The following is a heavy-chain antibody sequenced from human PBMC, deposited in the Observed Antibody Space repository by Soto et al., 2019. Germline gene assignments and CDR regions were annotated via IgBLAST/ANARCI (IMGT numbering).Heavy chain of an antibody. Sequence: AVKVSCKASGGTFSSYAISWVRQAPGQGXEWMGGIIPIFGTANYAQKFQGRVTITADESTSTAYMELSSLRSEDTAVYYCASDAVAGNLVSYYYYGMDVWGQGTTVTVSS. D-gene: IGHD6-19*01. J-gene: IGHJ6*02. CDR3: ASDAVAGNLVSYYYYGMDV. CDR2: IIPIFGTA. V-gene: IGHV1-69*13. CDR1: GGTFSSYA.